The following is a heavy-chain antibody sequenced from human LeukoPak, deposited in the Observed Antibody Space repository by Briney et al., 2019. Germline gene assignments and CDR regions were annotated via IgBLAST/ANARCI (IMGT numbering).Heavy chain of an antibody. CDR2: ISGSSSYI. CDR1: GFTFSSYS. V-gene: IGHV3-21*01. CDR3: ARGEYGSGSYHIDY. J-gene: IGHJ4*02. Sequence: PGGSLRLSCGASGFTFSSYSMNWVHQAPGKGLEWISFISGSSSYIYYAESVKGRFTISRDNAKNSLYLQMNSLRAEDTAVYYCARGEYGSGSYHIDYWGQGTLVTVSS. D-gene: IGHD3-10*01.